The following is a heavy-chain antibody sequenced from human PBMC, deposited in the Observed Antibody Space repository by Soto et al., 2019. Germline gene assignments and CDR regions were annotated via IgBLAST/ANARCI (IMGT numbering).Heavy chain of an antibody. Sequence: SVQVSCKASGGTFSSCGINWVRQAPGQGLEWMGGIIPIFGTANYAQKFQGRVTITADASTYTAYMELSSLRSEDTAVYYCARGDIVVVPAAIGRVYYYGVDVWGQGTTVTVSS. V-gene: IGHV1-69*13. D-gene: IGHD2-2*01. CDR2: IIPIFGTA. CDR3: ARGDIVVVPAAIGRVYYYGVDV. CDR1: GGTFSSCG. J-gene: IGHJ6*02.